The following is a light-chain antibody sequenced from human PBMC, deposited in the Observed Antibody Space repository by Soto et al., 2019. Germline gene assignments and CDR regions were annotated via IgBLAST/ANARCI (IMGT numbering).Light chain of an antibody. CDR2: GAS. Sequence: EIVMTQSPATLSVSPGERATLSCRASQSVRSDLAWYQEKPGQAPRLLIYGASSRATGIPDRFSGSGSGTDFSLTISRLEPEDFAVYYCQQRSVWPTFGGGTKVDIK. CDR1: QSVRSD. CDR3: QQRSVWPT. J-gene: IGKJ4*01. V-gene: IGKV3D-20*02.